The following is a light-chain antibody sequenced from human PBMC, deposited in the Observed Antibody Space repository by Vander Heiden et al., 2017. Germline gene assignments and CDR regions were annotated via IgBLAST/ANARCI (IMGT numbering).Light chain of an antibody. CDR3: SSYTNSSPYV. J-gene: IGLJ1*01. CDR2: AVS. Sequence: GQSITISCTGTSSDVGAYNYVSWYQQHPGKAPKLMIYAVSNRPSGVSNRFSGSKSGNTASLTISGLQAEDEADYYCSSYTNSSPYVFGTGTKVTVI. V-gene: IGLV2-14*03. CDR1: SSDVGAYNY.